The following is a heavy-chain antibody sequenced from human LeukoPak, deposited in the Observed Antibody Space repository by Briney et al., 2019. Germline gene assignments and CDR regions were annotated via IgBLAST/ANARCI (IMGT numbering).Heavy chain of an antibody. CDR1: GFTFSSYT. Sequence: GGSLRLSCAASGFTFSSYTMHWVRQAPGRRLEWVAVISYDGSNKYYADSVKGRFTISRDNSKNTLYLQMNSLRAEDTAVYYCARDSLYDFWSNYGSAITPNWYFDLWGRGTLVTVSS. CDR2: ISYDGSNK. V-gene: IGHV3-30-3*01. CDR3: ARDSLYDFWSNYGSAITPNWYFDL. J-gene: IGHJ2*01. D-gene: IGHD3-3*01.